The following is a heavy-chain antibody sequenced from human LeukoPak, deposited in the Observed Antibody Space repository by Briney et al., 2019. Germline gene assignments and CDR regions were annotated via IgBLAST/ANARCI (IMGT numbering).Heavy chain of an antibody. V-gene: IGHV3-30-3*01. CDR3: ARSPINKYYDFWSGYPSDRYFQH. CDR1: GFTFSSYA. CDR2: ISYDGSNK. Sequence: GGSLRLSCAASGFTFSSYAMHWVRQAPGKGLEWVAVISYDGSNKYYADSVKGRFTTSRDNSKNTLYLQMNSLRAEDTAVYYCARSPINKYYDFWSGYPSDRYFQHWGQGTLVTVSS. J-gene: IGHJ1*01. D-gene: IGHD3-3*01.